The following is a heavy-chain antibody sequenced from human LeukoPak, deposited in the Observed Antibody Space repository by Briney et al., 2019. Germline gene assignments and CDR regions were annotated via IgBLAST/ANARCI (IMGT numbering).Heavy chain of an antibody. J-gene: IGHJ4*02. Sequence: PSETLSRKCAGYGGSVSGYYWIWLRPPPGQGLEGMGEINHSGSNNYKPSLKSRVTISVDTSKNQLSLKLSSVTAADTAVYYCATVPGTNYDYVWGSEYSFDYWGQGTLVTVSS. D-gene: IGHD3-16*01. CDR2: INHSGSN. V-gene: IGHV4-34*01. CDR1: GGSVSGYY. CDR3: ATVPGTNYDYVWGSEYSFDY.